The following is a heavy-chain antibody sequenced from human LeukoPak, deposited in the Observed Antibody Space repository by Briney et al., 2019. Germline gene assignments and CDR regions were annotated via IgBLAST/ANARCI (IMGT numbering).Heavy chain of an antibody. V-gene: IGHV3-64*02. CDR1: GFTFSSYA. J-gene: IGHJ4*02. Sequence: GGSLRLSCAASGFTFSSYAMHWVRLSPGKGLEYVSGISSNGGTTSYADSVQGRFTISRDNSENTLYLQMGSLRGEDMAVYYCAKVGSGWPGYYFDYWGQGTLVTVSS. CDR3: AKVGSGWPGYYFDY. CDR2: ISSNGGTT. D-gene: IGHD6-19*01.